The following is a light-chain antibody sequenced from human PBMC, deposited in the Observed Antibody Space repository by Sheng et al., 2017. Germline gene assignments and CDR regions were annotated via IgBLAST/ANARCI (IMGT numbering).Light chain of an antibody. CDR2: QIS. J-gene: IGKJ1*01. CDR3: MQDTEWPRT. Sequence: DIVMTQTPLSSPVTLGQPASISCRSSQSLVHRSGKTYLSWLHQRPGQPPRLLIYQISNRLSGVPDRFTGSGAGTVFTLKITRVEAEDVGVYYCMQDTEWPRTFGQGT. V-gene: IGKV2-24*01. CDR1: QSLVHRSGKTY.